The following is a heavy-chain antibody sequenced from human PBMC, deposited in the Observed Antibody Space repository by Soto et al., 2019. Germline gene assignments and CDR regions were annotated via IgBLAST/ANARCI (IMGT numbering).Heavy chain of an antibody. D-gene: IGHD6-13*01. CDR1: GGSINSSKW. J-gene: IGHJ5*02. Sequence: QVQLQESGPGLVKPSGTLSLTCAVSGGSINSSKWWTWVRQPPGKGLEWIGNIYHSGNTNYNPSLKSRVTISVDKSKNQFSLRLSSVTAADTATYYCAREGPATIAADLSWFDPWGQGTLVTVSS. V-gene: IGHV4-4*02. CDR3: AREGPATIAADLSWFDP. CDR2: IYHSGNT.